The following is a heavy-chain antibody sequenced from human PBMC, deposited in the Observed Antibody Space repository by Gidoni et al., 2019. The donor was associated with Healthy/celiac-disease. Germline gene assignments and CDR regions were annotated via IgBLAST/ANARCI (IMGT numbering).Heavy chain of an antibody. J-gene: IGHJ6*02. V-gene: IGHV3-9*01. CDR2: ISWNSGSI. CDR3: AKDMGRFLEWLLVGGMDV. D-gene: IGHD3-3*01. Sequence: EVQLVESGGGLVQPGRSLRLSCAASGFTFADSAMHWVRQAPGKGLEWVSGISWNSGSIGYADSGKGRFTISRDNAKNSLYLQMNSLRAEDTALYYCAKDMGRFLEWLLVGGMDVWGQGTTVTVSS. CDR1: GFTFADSA.